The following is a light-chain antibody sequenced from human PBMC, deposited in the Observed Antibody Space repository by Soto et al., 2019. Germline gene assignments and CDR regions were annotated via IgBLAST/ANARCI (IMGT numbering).Light chain of an antibody. CDR2: DAS. CDR3: QQYDNLRVT. Sequence: DLQMTQSPSSLSASVGDRVTITCQASQDISNYLNWYQQKPGKAPKLLIYDASNLETGVPSRFSGSGSGTDFTFTISSLQPEDIATYYCQQYDNLRVTFGGGTKVEIK. CDR1: QDISNY. J-gene: IGKJ4*01. V-gene: IGKV1-33*01.